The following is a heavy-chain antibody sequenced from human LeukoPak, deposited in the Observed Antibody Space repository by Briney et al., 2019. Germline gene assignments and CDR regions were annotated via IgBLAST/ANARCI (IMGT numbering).Heavy chain of an antibody. CDR2: IYTSGST. D-gene: IGHD2-2*01. CDR3: ARVGGRYCSSTSCYGLDY. V-gene: IGHV4-4*07. J-gene: IGHJ4*02. CDR1: GGSISSYY. Sequence: SETLSLTCTVSGGSISSYYWSWIRQPAGKGLEWIGRIYTSGSTNYNPSLKSRVTMSVDTSKNQFSLKLSSVTAADTAVYYCARVGGRYCSSTSCYGLDYWGQGIQVTVSS.